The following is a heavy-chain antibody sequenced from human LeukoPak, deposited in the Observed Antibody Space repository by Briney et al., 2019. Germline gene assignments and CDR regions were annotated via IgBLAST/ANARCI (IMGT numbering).Heavy chain of an antibody. J-gene: IGHJ4*02. V-gene: IGHV3-21*01. CDR1: GFTFSSYS. D-gene: IGHD2-15*01. Sequence: PGGSLRLSCAASGFTFSSYSMNWVRQAPGKGLEWVSSISSSSSYIYYADSVKGRFTIPRDNAKNSLYLQMNSLRAEDTAVYYCARGDDIVVVVAASPFGYWGQGTLVTVSS. CDR2: ISSSSSYI. CDR3: ARGDDIVVVVAASPFGY.